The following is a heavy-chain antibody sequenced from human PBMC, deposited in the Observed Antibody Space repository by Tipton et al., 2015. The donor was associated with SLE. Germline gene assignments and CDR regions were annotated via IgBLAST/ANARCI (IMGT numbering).Heavy chain of an antibody. Sequence: QSGPEVKKPGSSVKVSCKASGGTFSSYALSWVRQAPGQGLEWMGGIIPIFGTANYAQKFQGRVTMTTDTSTSTAYMELRSLRSDDTAVYYCARDMRWEIPRFDYWGQGTLVTVSS. CDR2: IIPIFGTA. CDR1: GGTFSSYA. V-gene: IGHV1-69*05. J-gene: IGHJ4*02. D-gene: IGHD1-26*01. CDR3: ARDMRWEIPRFDY.